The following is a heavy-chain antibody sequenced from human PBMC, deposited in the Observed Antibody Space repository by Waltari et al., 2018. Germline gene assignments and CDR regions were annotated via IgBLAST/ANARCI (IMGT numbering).Heavy chain of an antibody. CDR1: GFTFSSYA. V-gene: IGHV3-66*02. CDR3: ARATATGATPEY. CDR2: IYAGGTT. D-gene: IGHD7-27*01. J-gene: IGHJ4*02. Sequence: EVLLVESGGGLVQPGGSLRLSCAAYGFTFSSYAISWYRQAPGKGLEWVSIIYAGGTTYYADSVKGRFTISRDSSKNTVNLQMNILRPEDSAVYYCARATATGATPEYWGQGTLVTVSS.